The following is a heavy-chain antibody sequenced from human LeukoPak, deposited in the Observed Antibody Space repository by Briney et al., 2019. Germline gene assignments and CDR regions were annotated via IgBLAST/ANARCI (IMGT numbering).Heavy chain of an antibody. CDR3: ARHVRAIGSDYYYMDF. V-gene: IGHV4-39*01. J-gene: IGHJ6*03. Sequence: PSETLSLTCTVSSGSISRNSYYWGWIRQAPGKGLEWIESIYYSGNTYHNPSLKSRVTISVDTCKNQFSLKLSSVTAADTAVYYWARHVRAIGSDYYYMDFWGKGTTVTVSS. CDR1: SGSISRNSYY. CDR2: IYYSGNT. D-gene: IGHD3-10*01.